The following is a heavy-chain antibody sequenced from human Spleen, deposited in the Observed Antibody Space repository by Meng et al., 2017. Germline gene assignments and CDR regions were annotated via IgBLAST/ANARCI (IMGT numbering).Heavy chain of an antibody. CDR3: ARATDDYGSGSYYNRDAFDI. J-gene: IGHJ3*02. CDR2: ISSSSSYI. D-gene: IGHD3-10*01. V-gene: IGHV3-21*01. Sequence: GESLKISCAASGFIFGSYSMNWVRQAPGKGLEWVSSISSSSSYIYYADSVKGRFTISRDNAKNSLYLQMNSLRAEDTAVYYCARATDDYGSGSYYNRDAFDIWGQGTMVT. CDR1: GFIFGSYS.